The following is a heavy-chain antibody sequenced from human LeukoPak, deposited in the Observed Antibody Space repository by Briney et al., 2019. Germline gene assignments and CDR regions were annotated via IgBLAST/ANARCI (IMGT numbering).Heavy chain of an antibody. J-gene: IGHJ5*02. CDR1: GGSFSGYY. CDR2: INYSGST. D-gene: IGHD5-18*01. V-gene: IGHV4-34*01. CDR3: AKYSYGYPNWFDP. Sequence: SETLSLTCAVYGGSFSGYYWSWIRQPPGKGLEWIGEINYSGSTNYNPSLKSRVTISVDTSKNRFSLKLSSVTAADTAVYYCAKYSYGYPNWFDPWGQGTLVTVSS.